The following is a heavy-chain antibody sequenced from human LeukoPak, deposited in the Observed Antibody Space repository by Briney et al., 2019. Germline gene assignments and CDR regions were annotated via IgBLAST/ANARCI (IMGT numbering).Heavy chain of an antibody. V-gene: IGHV1-24*01. J-gene: IGHJ4*02. CDR1: GYTLTELS. Sequence: ASVKVSCKVSGYTLTELSMHWVRQAPGKGLEWMGGFDPEDGETIYAQKLQGRVTMTTDTSTSTAYMELRSLRSDDTAVYYCARDSAITIFGVVTSPPSYWGQGTLVTVSS. D-gene: IGHD3-3*01. CDR3: ARDSAITIFGVVTSPPSY. CDR2: FDPEDGET.